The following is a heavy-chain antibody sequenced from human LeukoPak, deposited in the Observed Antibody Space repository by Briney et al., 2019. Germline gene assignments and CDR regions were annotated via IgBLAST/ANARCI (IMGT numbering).Heavy chain of an antibody. CDR3: ARDQYDSVWGSYRPYFDF. D-gene: IGHD3-16*02. CDR1: GYTFSSYG. V-gene: IGHV1-18*04. CDR2: ISPYTGDT. J-gene: IGHJ4*02. Sequence: GASVKVSCKAFGYTFSSYGISWVRQAPGQGLEWMGSISPYTGDTKYAERLQDRVIMTTDTSTRTAYMELRSLTSDDTAVFYCARDQYDSVWGSYRPYFDFWGQGTLVTVSS.